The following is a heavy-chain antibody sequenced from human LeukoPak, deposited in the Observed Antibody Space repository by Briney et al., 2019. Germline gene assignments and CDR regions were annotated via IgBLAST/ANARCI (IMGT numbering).Heavy chain of an antibody. CDR3: AGVMVRGVIDY. V-gene: IGHV1-46*01. CDR2: INPSGGST. CDR1: GYTFTGYY. J-gene: IGHJ4*02. D-gene: IGHD3-10*01. Sequence: ASVKVSCKASGYTFTGYYMHWVRQAPGQGLEWMGIINPSGGSTSYAQKFQGRVTMTRDTSTSTVYMELSSLRSEDTAVYYCAGVMVRGVIDYWGQGTLVTVSS.